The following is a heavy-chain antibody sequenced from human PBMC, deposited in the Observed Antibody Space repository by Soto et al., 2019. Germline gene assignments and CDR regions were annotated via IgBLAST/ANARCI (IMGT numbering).Heavy chain of an antibody. CDR1: GGSISSYY. J-gene: IGHJ4*02. CDR3: ARDNGDGYNYLFDC. CDR2: IYYSGSGTT. V-gene: IGHV4-59*01. Sequence: PSETLSLTCTVSGGSISSYYWDWIRQPPGKGLEWIGYIYYSGSGTTNYHPTLKSRVTISVDTSKNQVSLKMTSVTAADTAVYYCARDNGDGYNYLFDCWGQGALVTVSS. D-gene: IGHD5-12*01.